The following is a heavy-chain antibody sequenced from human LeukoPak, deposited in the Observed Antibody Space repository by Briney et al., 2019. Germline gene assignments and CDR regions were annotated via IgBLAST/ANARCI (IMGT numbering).Heavy chain of an antibody. Sequence: ASVKVSCKASGYTYTGYYMHWVRQAPGQGLEWVGWINPNSGGTNYAQKSQGRVTMTRDTSISTAYMELSRLRSDDTAVYYCAREDSSGWYSVDYWGQGTLVTVSS. J-gene: IGHJ4*02. CDR2: INPNSGGT. V-gene: IGHV1-2*02. CDR1: GYTYTGYY. D-gene: IGHD6-19*01. CDR3: AREDSSGWYSVDY.